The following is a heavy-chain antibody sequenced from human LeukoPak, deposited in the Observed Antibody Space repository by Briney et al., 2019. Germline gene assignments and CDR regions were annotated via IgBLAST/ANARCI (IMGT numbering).Heavy chain of an antibody. CDR1: GGSSSGYY. V-gene: IGHV4-34*01. D-gene: IGHD4-17*01. CDR2: INHSGST. Sequence: SETLSLTCAVYGGSSSGYYWSWIRQPPGKGLEWIGEINHSGSTNYNPSLKSRVTISVDTSKNQFSLKLSSVTAADTAVYYCARDSTVTTEYYFDYWGQGTLVTVSS. CDR3: ARDSTVTTEYYFDY. J-gene: IGHJ4*02.